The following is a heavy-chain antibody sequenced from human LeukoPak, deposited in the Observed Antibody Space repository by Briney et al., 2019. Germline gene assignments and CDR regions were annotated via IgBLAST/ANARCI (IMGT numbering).Heavy chain of an antibody. Sequence: GGSLRLSCAASGFTFSDYYMNWVRQAPGKGLEWVSYISSSSSTIYYADSVKGRFTISRDNAKNSLYLQMNSLRDEDTAVYYCARPAEYCSGGSCYETYYYYYYMDVWGKGTTVTVSS. V-gene: IGHV3-48*02. CDR3: ARPAEYCSGGSCYETYYYYYYMDV. CDR2: ISSSSSTI. CDR1: GFTFSDYY. J-gene: IGHJ6*03. D-gene: IGHD2-15*01.